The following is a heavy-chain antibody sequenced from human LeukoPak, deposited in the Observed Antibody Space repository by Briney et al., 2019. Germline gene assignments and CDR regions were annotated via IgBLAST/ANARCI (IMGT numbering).Heavy chain of an antibody. D-gene: IGHD3-22*01. V-gene: IGHV1-18*04. J-gene: IGHJ4*02. Sequence: ASVKVSCKASGYTFTGYYMHWVRQDPGQGLEWMGWISAYNGNTNYAQKLQGRVTMTTDTSTSTAYMELRSLRSDDTAVYYCAREAYYDSSGPSYYFDYWGQGTLVTVSS. CDR1: GYTFTGYY. CDR3: AREAYYDSSGPSYYFDY. CDR2: ISAYNGNT.